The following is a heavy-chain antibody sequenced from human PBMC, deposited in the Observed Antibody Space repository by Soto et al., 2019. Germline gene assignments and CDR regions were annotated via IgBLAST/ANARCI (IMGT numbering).Heavy chain of an antibody. CDR2: IYHSGDT. D-gene: IGHD3-10*02. Sequence: PSETLSLTCAVSGGSISSGGYSWSWIRQPPGKGLEWIGYIYHSGDTYYNPSLTSRVTISLDRSKNQFSLNLTSMTAADTAVYYCARLNAPVYVASWFDPWGQGTLVTVSS. J-gene: IGHJ5*02. V-gene: IGHV4-30-2*01. CDR3: ARLNAPVYVASWFDP. CDR1: GGSISSGGYS.